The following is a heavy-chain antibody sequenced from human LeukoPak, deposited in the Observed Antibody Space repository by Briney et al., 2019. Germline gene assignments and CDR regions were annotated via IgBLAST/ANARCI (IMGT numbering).Heavy chain of an antibody. CDR1: GGSISSYY. CDR2: IYYSGST. V-gene: IGHV4-59*01. CDR3: ARDRSGVYYYDSSGYYPDAFDI. D-gene: IGHD3-22*01. Sequence: SETLSLTCTVSGGSISSYYWSWIRQPPGKRLEWIGYIYYSGSTNYNPSLKSRVAISVDTSKNQFSLKLSSVTAADTAVYYCARDRSGVYYYDSSGYYPDAFDIWGQGTMVTVSS. J-gene: IGHJ3*02.